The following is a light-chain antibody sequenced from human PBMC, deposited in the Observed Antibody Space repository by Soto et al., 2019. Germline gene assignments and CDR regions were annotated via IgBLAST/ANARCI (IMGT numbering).Light chain of an antibody. V-gene: IGLV2-23*01. CDR1: SSDVGSYNL. CDR3: CAYAGPHVV. Sequence: QSALTQPASVSGSPGQSITISCTGTSSDVGSYNLVSWYQQHPSKAPKLMIYDGSQRPSGVSNRFSASKSGTTASLTISGLQADDEAEYFCCAYAGPHVVFGGGTKLTVL. J-gene: IGLJ2*01. CDR2: DGS.